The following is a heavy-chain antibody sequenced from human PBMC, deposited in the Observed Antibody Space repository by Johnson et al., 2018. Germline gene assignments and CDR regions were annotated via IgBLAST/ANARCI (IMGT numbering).Heavy chain of an antibody. D-gene: IGHD2-2*01. J-gene: IGHJ6*02. CDR1: GFTFSSYG. Sequence: QVQLVQSGGGVVQPGRSLRLSCAASGFTFSSYGMHWVRQAPGKGLEWVALISYDGSNNYYADSVTGRFTISRDNPKNTLYLQMNSLRAEDTAVYYCAKVYCSSTSCYQIYYYYGMDVWGQGTTVTVSS. CDR2: ISYDGSNN. V-gene: IGHV3-30*18. CDR3: AKVYCSSTSCYQIYYYYGMDV.